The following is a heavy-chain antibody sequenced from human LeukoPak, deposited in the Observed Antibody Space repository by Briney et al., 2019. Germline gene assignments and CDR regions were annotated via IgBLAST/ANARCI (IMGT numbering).Heavy chain of an antibody. D-gene: IGHD6-6*01. Sequence: SETLSLTCTVSGGSISSGSYYWSWIRQPAGKGLEWIGRIYTSGSTNYNPSLKSRVTISVDTSKNQFSLKLSSVTAADTAVYYCARESPQYSSSWGYYYYMDVWGKGTTVTVSS. CDR1: GGSISSGSYY. V-gene: IGHV4-61*02. J-gene: IGHJ6*03. CDR3: ARESPQYSSSWGYYYYMDV. CDR2: IYTSGST.